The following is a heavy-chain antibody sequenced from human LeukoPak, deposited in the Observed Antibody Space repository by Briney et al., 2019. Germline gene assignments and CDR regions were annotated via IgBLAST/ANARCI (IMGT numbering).Heavy chain of an antibody. J-gene: IGHJ5*02. CDR1: GGSFSGYY. V-gene: IGHV4-34*01. Sequence: SETLSLTCAVYGGSFSGYYWSWIRQPPGKGLEWIGEINHSGSTNYNPSPKSRVTISVDTSKNQFSLKLSSVTAADTAVYYCSRGRGTIFGVGLRFDPWGQGTLVTVSS. D-gene: IGHD3-3*01. CDR3: SRGRGTIFGVGLRFDP. CDR2: INHSGST.